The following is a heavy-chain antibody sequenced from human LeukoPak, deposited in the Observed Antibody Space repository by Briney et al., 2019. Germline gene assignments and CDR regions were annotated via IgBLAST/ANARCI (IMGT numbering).Heavy chain of an antibody. CDR3: ARDVGGNSPRYYYGLDV. CDR1: GGSISSYY. J-gene: IGHJ6*02. V-gene: IGHV4-59*01. CDR2: IYYSART. Sequence: SETLSLTCTVSGGSISSYYWSWIRQPPGKGLEWIGYIYYSARTNYNPSLKSRVTISVDTSKNEISLKLSSVTAADTAFYYCARDVGGNSPRYYYGLDVWGQGTTVTVSS. D-gene: IGHD4-23*01.